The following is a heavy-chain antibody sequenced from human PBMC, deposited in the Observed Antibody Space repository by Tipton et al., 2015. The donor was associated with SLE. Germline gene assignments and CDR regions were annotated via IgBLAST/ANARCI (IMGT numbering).Heavy chain of an antibody. CDR1: GFTFSSHG. CDR3: ARTSAKTKGAFDL. CDR2: MWYAESNK. V-gene: IGHV3-33*08. D-gene: IGHD1-7*01. Sequence: RSLRLSCVASGFTFSSHGMHWVRQAPGKGLEWVAVMWYAESNKNYADPVKGRFTISRDNSRNTLYLQMNSLRPEDTAVYYCARTSAKTKGAFDLWGQGTTVTVS. J-gene: IGHJ3*01.